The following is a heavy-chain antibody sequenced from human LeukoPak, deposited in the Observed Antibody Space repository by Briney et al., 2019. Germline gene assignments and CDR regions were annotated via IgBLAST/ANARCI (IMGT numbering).Heavy chain of an antibody. CDR2: ISYDGSNK. CDR3: AKAKKSGSYYLGPPFDY. J-gene: IGHJ4*02. D-gene: IGHD1-26*01. CDR1: GFTFSSYG. Sequence: GRSLRLSCAASGFTFSSYGMHWVRQAPGKGLEWVAVISYDGSNKYYADSVKGRFTISRDNSKNTLYLQMNSLRAEDTAVYYCAKAKKSGSYYLGPPFDYWGQGALVTVSS. V-gene: IGHV3-30*18.